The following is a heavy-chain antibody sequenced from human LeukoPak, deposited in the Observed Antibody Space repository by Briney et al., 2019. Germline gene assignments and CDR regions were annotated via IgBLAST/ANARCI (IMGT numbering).Heavy chain of an antibody. J-gene: IGHJ5*02. D-gene: IGHD6-13*01. Sequence: GTSLKLSCAASGFTFSTYGMHWVRQAPGKGLEWVSIVWYDGTNKYYAESVKGRFTISRDNSKNTLYLQMNSLRGEDTAVYYCARGSSTWYSDWLDPWGQGTLVTVSS. CDR1: GFTFSTYG. CDR2: VWYDGTNK. CDR3: ARGSSTWYSDWLDP. V-gene: IGHV3-33*01.